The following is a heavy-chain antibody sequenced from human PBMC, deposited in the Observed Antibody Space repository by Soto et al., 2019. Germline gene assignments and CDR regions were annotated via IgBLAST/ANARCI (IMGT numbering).Heavy chain of an antibody. J-gene: IGHJ4*02. CDR1: GFTFSTYG. D-gene: IGHD3-10*01. CDR2: IWYDGSNQ. Sequence: GGSLRLSCAPSGFTFSTYGMHWVRQAPGKGLEWVAVIWYDGSNQYYADSVKGRFTISRDNSKNMLYLQMNSLRAEDTAVYYCARDLGAFNYGSAYFDYWGQGTPVTVSS. V-gene: IGHV3-33*01. CDR3: ARDLGAFNYGSAYFDY.